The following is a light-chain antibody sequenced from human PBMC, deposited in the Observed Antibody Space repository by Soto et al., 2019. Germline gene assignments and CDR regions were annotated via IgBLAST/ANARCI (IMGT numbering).Light chain of an antibody. CDR3: QQSYSTPPWT. CDR1: QSISSY. J-gene: IGKJ1*01. V-gene: IGKV1-39*01. Sequence: DIQMTQSPSSLSASVGDRAPITCRASQSISSYLNWYQQKPGKAPKLLIYAASSLQSGVPSRFSGSGSGTDFTLTISSLQPEDFATYYCQQSYSTPPWTFGQGTRWIS. CDR2: AAS.